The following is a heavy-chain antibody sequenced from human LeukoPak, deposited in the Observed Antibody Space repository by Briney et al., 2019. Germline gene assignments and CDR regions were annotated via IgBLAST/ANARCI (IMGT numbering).Heavy chain of an antibody. CDR2: ISSSGTTI. CDR1: GLTFSSFG. V-gene: IGHV3-48*03. D-gene: IGHD3-10*01. J-gene: IGHJ4*02. CDR3: ARLHPSGCPYGFDY. Sequence: GGSLRLSCEVSGLTFSSFGMHWVRQAPGKGLGWISYISSSGTTIYYADSVKGRFSISRDNAKNSLFLQMNSLRAEDTAVYYWARLHPSGCPYGFDYWGQGTLVTVSS.